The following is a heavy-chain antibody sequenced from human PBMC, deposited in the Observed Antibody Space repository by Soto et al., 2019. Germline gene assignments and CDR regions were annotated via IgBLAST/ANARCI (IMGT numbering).Heavy chain of an antibody. Sequence: SETLSLTCAVYGGSFSGYYWSWIRQPPGKGLEWIGAINHSGSTNYNPSLKSRVTISVDTSKNQFSLKLSSVTAADTAVYYCARGLGSSSRNNWFDPWGQGTLVTVSS. J-gene: IGHJ5*02. CDR2: INHSGST. V-gene: IGHV4-34*01. CDR3: ARGLGSSSRNNWFDP. D-gene: IGHD6-6*01. CDR1: GGSFSGYY.